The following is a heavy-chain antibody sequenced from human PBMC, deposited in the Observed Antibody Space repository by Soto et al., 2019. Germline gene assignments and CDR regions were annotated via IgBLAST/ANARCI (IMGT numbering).Heavy chain of an antibody. CDR1: GYSFSFYW. D-gene: IGHD3-22*01. Sequence: GESLKISCKASGYSFSFYWIGWVRQMPGKGLEWMAIMYPDDSDIRYSPSFEAHVTISADKSTSTAFLQWSSLKASDTAMYYCATAYVYDFENSNYYRDAFDIWGQGTLVTVSS. J-gene: IGHJ3*02. V-gene: IGHV5-51*01. CDR2: MYPDDSDI. CDR3: ATAYVYDFENSNYYRDAFDI.